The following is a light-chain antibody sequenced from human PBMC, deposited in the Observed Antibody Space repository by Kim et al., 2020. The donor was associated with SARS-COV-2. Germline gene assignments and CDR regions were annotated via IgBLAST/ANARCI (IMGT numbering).Light chain of an antibody. CDR2: DVS. V-gene: IGLV2-11*01. CDR1: SSDVGGYNY. J-gene: IGLJ1*01. CDR3: CSYAGSYTYV. Sequence: GQSVTISCTGTSSDVGGYNYVTWYQQHPGKAPKLMIYDVSKRPSGVSDRFSGSKSGNTASLTISGLQAEDEADYYCCSYAGSYTYVFVTGTKVTVL.